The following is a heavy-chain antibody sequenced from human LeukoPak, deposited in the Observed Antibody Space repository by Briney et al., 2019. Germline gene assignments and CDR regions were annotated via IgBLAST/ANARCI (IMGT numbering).Heavy chain of an antibody. CDR1: GYTFTSYD. V-gene: IGHV1-8*01. Sequence: ASVKVSCKASGYTFTSYDINWVRQATGQGLEWMGWMNPNSGNTGYAQKFQGRVTMTRNTSISTAYMELSSLRSEDTAVYYYARGGPVVIAASSDWFDPWGQGTLVTVSS. J-gene: IGHJ5*02. D-gene: IGHD6-13*01. CDR2: MNPNSGNT. CDR3: ARGGPVVIAASSDWFDP.